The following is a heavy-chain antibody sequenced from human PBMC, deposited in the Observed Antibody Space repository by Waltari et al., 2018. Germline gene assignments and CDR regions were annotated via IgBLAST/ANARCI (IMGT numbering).Heavy chain of an antibody. V-gene: IGHV1-69*13. J-gene: IGHJ4*02. CDR1: GGTFSSYA. Sequence: QVQLVQSGAEVKKPGSSVKVSCKASGGTFSSYAISCVRQAPGQGLEWMGRIIPIFGTANYAQKFQGRVTITADKSTSTAYMELSSLRSEDTAVYYCARDITIFGVVIKGLDYWGQGTLVTVSS. CDR3: ARDITIFGVVIKGLDY. CDR2: IIPIFGTA. D-gene: IGHD3-3*01.